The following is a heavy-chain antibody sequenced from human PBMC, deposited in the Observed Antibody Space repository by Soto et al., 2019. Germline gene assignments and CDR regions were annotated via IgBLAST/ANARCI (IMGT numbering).Heavy chain of an antibody. V-gene: IGHV3-23*01. CDR3: AKDPPYYYDSSGSQGHY. J-gene: IGHJ4*02. CDR2: ISGSGGST. Sequence: PGGSLRLSCAASGFTFSSYAMSWVRQAPGKGLEWVSAISGSGGSTYYADSVKGRFTISRDNSMNTLYLQMNSLRAEDTAVYYCAKDPPYYYDSSGSQGHYWGQGTLVTVSS. D-gene: IGHD3-22*01. CDR1: GFTFSSYA.